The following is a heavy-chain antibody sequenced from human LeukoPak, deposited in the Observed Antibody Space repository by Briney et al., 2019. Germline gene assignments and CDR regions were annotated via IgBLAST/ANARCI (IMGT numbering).Heavy chain of an antibody. D-gene: IGHD3-10*01. CDR1: GGSFSGYY. V-gene: IGHV4-34*01. CDR2: INHSGST. J-gene: IGHJ3*02. Sequence: SETLSLTCAVYGGSFSGYYWSWIRQPPGKGLGWIGEINHSGSTNYNPSLKSRVTISVDTSKNQFSLKLSSVTAADTAVYYCARRGVAWKETYYYGSGSYYNIWGQGTMVTVSS. CDR3: ARRGVAWKETYYYGSGSYYNI.